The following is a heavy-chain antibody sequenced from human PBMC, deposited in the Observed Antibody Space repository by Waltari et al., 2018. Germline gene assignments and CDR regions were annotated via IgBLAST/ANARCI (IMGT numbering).Heavy chain of an antibody. CDR2: IYTSGST. J-gene: IGHJ6*03. Sequence: QVQLQESGPGLVKPSETLSLTCTVSGGSISSYYWSWIRQPAGKGLEWIGRIYTSGSTNYNPSLKSRVTMLVDTSKNQFSLKLSSVTAADTAVYYCARGNGDYVSYYYYYMDVWGKGTTVTVSS. CDR1: GGSISSYY. V-gene: IGHV4-4*07. D-gene: IGHD4-17*01. CDR3: ARGNGDYVSYYYYYMDV.